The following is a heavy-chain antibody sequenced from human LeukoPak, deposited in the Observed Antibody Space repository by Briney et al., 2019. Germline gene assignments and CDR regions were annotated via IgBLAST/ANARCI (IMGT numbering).Heavy chain of an antibody. J-gene: IGHJ3*02. CDR2: MYYSGST. CDR1: GGSISSYY. D-gene: IGHD6-13*01. Sequence: PSETLSLTCTVSGGSISSYYWSWIRQPPGKGLEWIGYMYYSGSTNYNPSLKSRVTISVDTSKNQFSLKLSSVTAADTAVYYCAREGKRYRSSWYPLDAFDIWGQGTMVTVSS. V-gene: IGHV4-59*01. CDR3: AREGKRYRSSWYPLDAFDI.